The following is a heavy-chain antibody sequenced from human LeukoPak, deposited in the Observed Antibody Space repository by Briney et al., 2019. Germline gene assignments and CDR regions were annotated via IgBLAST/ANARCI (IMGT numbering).Heavy chain of an antibody. J-gene: IGHJ6*02. Sequence: GGSLRHSCAASGFTFSSYAMSWVRQAPGKGLEWVSVIYSGGSTYYADSVKGRFTISRDNSKNTLYLQMNSLRAEDTAVYYCARDMVRTSYYYYGMDVWGQGTTVTVSS. D-gene: IGHD3-10*01. CDR1: GFTFSSYA. V-gene: IGHV3-66*01. CDR3: ARDMVRTSYYYYGMDV. CDR2: IYSGGST.